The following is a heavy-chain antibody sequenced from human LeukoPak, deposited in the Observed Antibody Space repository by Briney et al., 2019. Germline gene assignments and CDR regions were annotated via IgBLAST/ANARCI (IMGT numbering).Heavy chain of an antibody. J-gene: IGHJ4*02. D-gene: IGHD6-19*01. CDR3: ARRIAVADNYFDY. V-gene: IGHV3-48*03. CDR1: GFTFSSYE. Sequence: GGSLRLSCAASGFTFSSYEMNWVRQAPGKGLEWVSYISSSGSTIYYADSVKGRFTISRDNAKNSLYLQMNSLRAEDTAVYYCARRIAVADNYFDYWGQGTLVTVSS. CDR2: ISSSGSTI.